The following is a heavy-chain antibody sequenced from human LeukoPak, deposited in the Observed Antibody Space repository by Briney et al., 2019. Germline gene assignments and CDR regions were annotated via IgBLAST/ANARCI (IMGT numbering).Heavy chain of an antibody. CDR1: GFTFSSYA. CDR2: ISYDGSNK. Sequence: GGSLRLSCAASGFTFSSYAMHWVRQAPGKGLEWVAVISYDGSNKYYADSVKGRFTISRDNSKNTLYLQMNSLRAEDTAVYYCARGGGSGWYNWFHPWGQGTLVTVSS. V-gene: IGHV3-30*04. J-gene: IGHJ5*02. CDR3: ARGGGSGWYNWFHP. D-gene: IGHD6-19*01.